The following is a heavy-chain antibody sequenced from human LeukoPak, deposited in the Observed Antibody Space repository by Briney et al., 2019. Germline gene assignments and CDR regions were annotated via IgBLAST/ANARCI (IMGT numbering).Heavy chain of an antibody. D-gene: IGHD4-23*01. V-gene: IGHV4-34*01. CDR1: GGSISSYY. CDR3: ARGGPDYGGNSGNDY. CDR2: INHSGGT. J-gene: IGHJ4*02. Sequence: SETLSLTCTVSGGSISSYYWSWLRRPPGKGLKCSGEINHSGGTNYNPSLNSRVTISVDTSKSQFSLKLTSVTAADTAVYYCARGGPDYGGNSGNDYWGQGTLVTVSS.